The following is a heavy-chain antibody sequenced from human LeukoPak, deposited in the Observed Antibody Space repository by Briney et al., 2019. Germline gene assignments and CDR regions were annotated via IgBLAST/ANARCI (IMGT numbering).Heavy chain of an antibody. V-gene: IGHV4-38-2*02. CDR2: IYHSGST. Sequence: SETLSLTCTVSGYSISSGYYWGWIRQPPGKGLEWIGSIYHSGSTYYNPSLKSRGTISVDTSKNQFSLKLSSVTAADTAVYYCAREDITMVRGVKSRYMDVWGKGTTVTVSS. D-gene: IGHD3-10*01. CDR1: GYSISSGYY. CDR3: AREDITMVRGVKSRYMDV. J-gene: IGHJ6*03.